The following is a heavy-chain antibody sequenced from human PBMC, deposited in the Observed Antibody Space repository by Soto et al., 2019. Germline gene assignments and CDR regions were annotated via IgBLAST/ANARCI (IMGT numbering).Heavy chain of an antibody. J-gene: IGHJ4*02. D-gene: IGHD6-13*01. CDR1: GGSFSDYS. CDR3: ARGRKDYSSSWYVG. CDR2: ISHSGGS. V-gene: IGHV4-34*01. Sequence: SETLSLTCAVYGGSFSDYSWSWIRQPPGKGLAWIGEISHSGGSNYNPSLKSRVTISGDTSKNQFSLKLSSVTAADTAVYYCARGRKDYSSSWYVGWGQGTLVTVSS.